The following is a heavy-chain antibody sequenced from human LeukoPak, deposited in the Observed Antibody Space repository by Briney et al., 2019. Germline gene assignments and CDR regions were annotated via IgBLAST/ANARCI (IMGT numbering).Heavy chain of an antibody. CDR3: ARPHLGYCSSTSCYTAHAFDI. D-gene: IGHD2-2*02. Sequence: GESLQISCQGSGYSFTSYWIGWVRQMPGKGLGWMGIIYPGDSDTRYSPSLQGQVTISADKSISTAYLQWSSLKASDTAMYYCARPHLGYCSSTSCYTAHAFDIWGQGTMVTVSS. CDR1: GYSFTSYW. CDR2: IYPGDSDT. V-gene: IGHV5-51*01. J-gene: IGHJ3*02.